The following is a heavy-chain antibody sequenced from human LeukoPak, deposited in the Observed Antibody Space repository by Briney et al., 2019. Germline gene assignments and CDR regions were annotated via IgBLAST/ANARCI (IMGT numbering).Heavy chain of an antibody. J-gene: IGHJ4*02. CDR2: ISWDGGST. CDR3: AKDVRGSTSWYGLDY. Sequence: HAGGSLRLSCAASGFTFDDYAMHWVRQPPGKGLEWVSPISWDGGSTYYADSVKGRFTISRDNSKNSLYLQMNSLRAEDTALYYCAKDVRGSTSWYGLDYWGQGTLVTVSS. D-gene: IGHD6-13*01. V-gene: IGHV3-43D*03. CDR1: GFTFDDYA.